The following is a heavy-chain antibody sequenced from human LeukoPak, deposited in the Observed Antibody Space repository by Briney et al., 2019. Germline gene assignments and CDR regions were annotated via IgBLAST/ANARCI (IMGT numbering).Heavy chain of an antibody. Sequence: SETPSLTCTVSGGSISSYYWSWIRQPPGKGLEWIGYIYYSGSTNYNPSLKSRVTISVDTSKNQFSLKLSSVTAADTAVYYCARSLLLWLDDAFDIWGQGTMVTVSS. CDR2: IYYSGST. D-gene: IGHD3-10*01. V-gene: IGHV4-59*01. CDR1: GGSISSYY. CDR3: ARSLLLWLDDAFDI. J-gene: IGHJ3*02.